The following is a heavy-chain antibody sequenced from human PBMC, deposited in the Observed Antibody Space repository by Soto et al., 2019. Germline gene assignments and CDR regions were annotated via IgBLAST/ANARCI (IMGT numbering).Heavy chain of an antibody. CDR3: AKDITAAKGYYFDY. D-gene: IGHD2-2*01. CDR2: ISWNRGSI. CDR1: GFTFDDYA. Sequence: GGSLRLSCAASGFTFDDYAMHWVRQAPGKGLEWVSGISWNRGSIGYADSVKGRFTISRDNAKNSLYLQMNSLRAEDTALYYCAKDITAAKGYYFDYWGQGTLVTVSS. J-gene: IGHJ4*02. V-gene: IGHV3-9*01.